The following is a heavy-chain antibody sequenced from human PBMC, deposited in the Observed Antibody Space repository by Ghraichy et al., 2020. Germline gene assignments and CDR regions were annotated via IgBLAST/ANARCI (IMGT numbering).Heavy chain of an antibody. Sequence: LSCTVSGGSISSSTYYWGWIRQPPGKGLEWIGSIYYSGSTYYNPSLKSRVTISVDTSKNQFSLKLSSVTAADTAVYYCARKKPGRSDYWGQGTLVTVSS. J-gene: IGHJ4*02. CDR3: ARKKPGRSDY. CDR1: GGSISSSTYY. CDR2: IYYSGST. V-gene: IGHV4-39*01.